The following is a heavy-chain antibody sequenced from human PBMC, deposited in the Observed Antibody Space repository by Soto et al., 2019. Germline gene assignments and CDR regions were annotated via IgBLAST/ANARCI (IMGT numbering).Heavy chain of an antibody. J-gene: IGHJ4*02. CDR3: VKVHGSGTYYNFPDY. CDR1: GFTFSSYA. V-gene: IGHV3-30-3*01. D-gene: IGHD3-10*01. CDR2: ISYDGSNK. Sequence: PGGSLRLSCAASGFTFSSYAMHWVRQAPGKGLEWVAVISYDGSNKYYADSVKGRFTISRDNSKNTLYLLMNSLSAEDTALYYCVKVHGSGTYYNFPDYWGQGTLVTVSS.